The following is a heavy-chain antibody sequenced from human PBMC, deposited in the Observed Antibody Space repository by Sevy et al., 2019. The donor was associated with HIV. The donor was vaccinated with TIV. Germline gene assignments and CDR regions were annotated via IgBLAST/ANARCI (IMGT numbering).Heavy chain of an antibody. Sequence: GGSLRLCCAASGFTFSSYSMNWVRQAPGKGLEWVSSISSSSSYIYYRDSVKGRFTISRDNATNSLYLQMGSLRAEDTAVYHCVRGGLRFGELEPLDYSGLGTLVTVSS. CDR3: VRGGLRFGELEPLDY. CDR2: ISSSSSYI. CDR1: GFTFSSYS. D-gene: IGHD3-10*01. V-gene: IGHV3-21*06. J-gene: IGHJ4*02.